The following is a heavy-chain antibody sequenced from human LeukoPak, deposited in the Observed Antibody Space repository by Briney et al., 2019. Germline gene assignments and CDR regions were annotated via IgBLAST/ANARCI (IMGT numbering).Heavy chain of an antibody. J-gene: IGHJ5*02. D-gene: IGHD3-22*01. V-gene: IGHV4-59*01. CDR1: GGSISSYY. Sequence: PSETLSLTCTVSGGSISSYYWSWIRQPPGKGLEWIGYIYYSGSTNYNPSLKSRVTISVDTSKNQFSLKLSSVTAADTAVYYCARDMGSSGLDNWFDPWGQGTLVTVSS. CDR3: ARDMGSSGLDNWFDP. CDR2: IYYSGST.